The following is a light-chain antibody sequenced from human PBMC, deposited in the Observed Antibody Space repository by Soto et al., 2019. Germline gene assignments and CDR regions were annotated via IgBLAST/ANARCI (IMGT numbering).Light chain of an antibody. CDR3: SSYTNTGTYVV. J-gene: IGLJ2*01. V-gene: IGLV2-14*01. CDR2: AVN. CDR1: NSDIGGYNY. Sequence: QSALTQPASVSGSPGQSITISCTGTNSDIGGYNYVSWYQQRPGEAPKLMIYAVNDRPSGVSDRFSGSKSDNTASLTISGLRAEDEADYFCSSYTNTGTYVVFGAGTKLTVL.